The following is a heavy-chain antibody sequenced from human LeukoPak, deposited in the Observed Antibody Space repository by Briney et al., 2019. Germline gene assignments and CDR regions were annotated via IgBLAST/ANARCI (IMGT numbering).Heavy chain of an antibody. CDR2: IIPILGIA. Sequence: SVKVSCKASGGTFSSYAISWVRQAPGQGLEWMGRIIPILGIANYAQKFQGRVTITADKSTSTAYMELSSLRSEDTAVYYCATRGIAVAGDYWGQGTLVTVSS. V-gene: IGHV1-69*04. CDR1: GGTFSSYA. D-gene: IGHD6-19*01. CDR3: ATRGIAVAGDY. J-gene: IGHJ4*02.